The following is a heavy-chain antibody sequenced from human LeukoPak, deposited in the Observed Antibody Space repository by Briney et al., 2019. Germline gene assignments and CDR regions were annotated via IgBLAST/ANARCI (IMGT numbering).Heavy chain of an antibody. J-gene: IGHJ4*02. CDR3: ASGLGDIVVVPAAIIRRRPDY. CDR1: GFTFSSYG. CDR2: ISYDGSNK. Sequence: PGGSLRLSCAASGFTFSSYGMHWVRQAPGKGLEWVAVISYDGSNKYYADSVKGRFTISRDNSKNTLYLQMNSLRAEDTAVYYCASGLGDIVVVPAAIIRRRPDYWGQGTLVTVSS. D-gene: IGHD2-2*02. V-gene: IGHV3-30*03.